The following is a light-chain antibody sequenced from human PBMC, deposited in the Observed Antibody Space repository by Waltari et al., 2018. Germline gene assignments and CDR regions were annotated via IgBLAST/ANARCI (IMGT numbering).Light chain of an antibody. CDR1: QSVSSS. J-gene: IGKJ2*03. V-gene: IGKV3-20*01. Sequence: EIVLTQSPATLSLSPGERATLSCRASQSVSSSLAWYQQKPGQAPRLLIYGASSRATGIPDRFSGSGSGTDFTLTISSLEPEDFAVYYCQQYSTWYSFGQGTKVEIK. CDR3: QQYSTWYS. CDR2: GAS.